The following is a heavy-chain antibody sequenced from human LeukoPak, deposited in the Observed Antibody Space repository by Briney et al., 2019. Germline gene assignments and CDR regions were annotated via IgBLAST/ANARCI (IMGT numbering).Heavy chain of an antibody. CDR1: GGTFSSYA. D-gene: IGHD3-22*01. J-gene: IGHJ4*02. V-gene: IGHV1-69*05. Sequence: SVKVSCKASGGTFSSYAISWVRQAPGQGLEWMGMIIPIIGTANYAQKFQGRVTITTDDSTSTAYMERSSLRSEDPALYYCARGGSSGFDYWGQGNLVTLSS. CDR2: IIPIIGTA. CDR3: ARGGSSGFDY.